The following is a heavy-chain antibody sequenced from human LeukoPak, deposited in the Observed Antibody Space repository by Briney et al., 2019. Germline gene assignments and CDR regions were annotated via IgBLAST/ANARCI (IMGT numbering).Heavy chain of an antibody. CDR3: ARTYYYDSSGLWAFDI. J-gene: IGHJ3*02. Sequence: SETLSLTCTVSGRSISTYYWSWVRQSPGKGLEWIGHIYYSGSTNYNPSLKSRVAMSVDTSKNQFSLKLSSVTAADTAVYYCARTYYYDSSGLWAFDIWGQGTMVTVSS. CDR1: GRSISTYY. D-gene: IGHD3-22*01. V-gene: IGHV4-59*01. CDR2: IYYSGST.